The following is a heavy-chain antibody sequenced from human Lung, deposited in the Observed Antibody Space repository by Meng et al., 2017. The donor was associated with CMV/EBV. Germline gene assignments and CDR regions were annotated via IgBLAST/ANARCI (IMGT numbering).Heavy chain of an antibody. CDR3: AISPGGPYDFWSGYFNYGMDV. CDR1: GYTFTSYG. CDR2: ISAYNGNT. J-gene: IGHJ6*02. Sequence: XVKVSCXASGYTFTSYGISWVRQAPGQGLEWMGWISAYNGNTNYAQKLQGRVTMTTDTSTSTAYMELRSLRSDDTAVYYCAISPGGPYDFWSGYFNYGMDVWGQGTTVTVSS. V-gene: IGHV1-18*01. D-gene: IGHD3-3*01.